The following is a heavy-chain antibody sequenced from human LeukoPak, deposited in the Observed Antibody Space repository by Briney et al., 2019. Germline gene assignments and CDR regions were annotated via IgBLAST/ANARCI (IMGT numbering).Heavy chain of an antibody. CDR3: ARCKAGYDCGL. J-gene: IGHJ4*02. D-gene: IGHD5-12*01. CDR1: GASISDYY. CDR2: IYYSGST. V-gene: IGHV4-59*08. Sequence: SETLSLTCTVSGASISDYYWSWIRQPPGKGLEWIGYIYYSGSTNYNPSLKSRVTISLATSKNQFSLKLSSVTAADTAVYYCARCKAGYDCGLWGQGTLVTVSS.